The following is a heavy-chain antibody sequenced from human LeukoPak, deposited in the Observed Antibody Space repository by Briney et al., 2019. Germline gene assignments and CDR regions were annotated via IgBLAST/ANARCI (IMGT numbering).Heavy chain of an antibody. CDR2: ISGSGGST. CDR1: GFTFSSYA. Sequence: GGSLRLSCAASGFTFSSYAMSWVRQAPGKGLEWVSAISGSGGSTYYADSVKGRFTISRDNSKNTLYLQMNSLRAEDTAVYYCAKRMGYCSSTSCYAAGLDYWGQGTLSPSPQ. D-gene: IGHD2-2*01. CDR3: AKRMGYCSSTSCYAAGLDY. V-gene: IGHV3-23*01. J-gene: IGHJ4*02.